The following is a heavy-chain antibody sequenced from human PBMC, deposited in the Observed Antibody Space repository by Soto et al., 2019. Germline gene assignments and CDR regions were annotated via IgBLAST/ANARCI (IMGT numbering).Heavy chain of an antibody. CDR1: RFTFSTYG. D-gene: IGHD5-12*01. Sequence: PGGSLRLSCAASRFTFSTYGMHWVRQAPGKGLEWVSYISSSGSTVYYADSVKGRFTISRDNTRNSLYLQMNSLRDGDTALYYCVRYCGTTLCNGVATRTFDYWGQGTLVTVSS. CDR2: ISSSGSTV. J-gene: IGHJ4*02. CDR3: VRYCGTTLCNGVATRTFDY. V-gene: IGHV3-48*03.